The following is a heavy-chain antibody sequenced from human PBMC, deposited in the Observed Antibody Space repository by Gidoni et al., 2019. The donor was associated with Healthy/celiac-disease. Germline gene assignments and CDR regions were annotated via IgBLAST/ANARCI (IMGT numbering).Heavy chain of an antibody. J-gene: IGHJ3*02. Sequence: EVQLVESGGGLVQPGRSLRLSCAASGFTFDDYAMHWVRQAPGKGLEWVSGISWNSGSIGYADSVKGRFTISRDNAKNSLYLQMNSLRAEDTALYYCAKDTGARRRDAFDIWGQGAMVTVSS. CDR2: ISWNSGSI. V-gene: IGHV3-9*01. D-gene: IGHD3-10*01. CDR3: AKDTGARRRDAFDI. CDR1: GFTFDDYA.